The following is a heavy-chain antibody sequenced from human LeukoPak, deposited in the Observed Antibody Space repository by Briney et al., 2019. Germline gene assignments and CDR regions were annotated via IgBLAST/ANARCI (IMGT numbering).Heavy chain of an antibody. J-gene: IGHJ4*02. D-gene: IGHD2-21*02. CDR1: GYTFTSYD. Sequence: ASVKVSCKASGYTFTSYDINWVRQATGQGLEWMGWMNPNSGNTGYAQKFQGRVTMTRNTSISTAYMELSSLRSEDTAVYYCARGALIKGDPDYWGQGTLVTVSS. CDR3: ARGALIKGDPDY. V-gene: IGHV1-8*01. CDR2: MNPNSGNT.